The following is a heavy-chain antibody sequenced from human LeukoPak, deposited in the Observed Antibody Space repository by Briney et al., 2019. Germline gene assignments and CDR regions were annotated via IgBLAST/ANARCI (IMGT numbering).Heavy chain of an antibody. Sequence: GASVKVSCKASGYTFTGYYMHWVRRAPGQGLEWMGWINPNSGGTNYALKFQGRVTMTRDTSISIAYMELSSLRSDDTAVYYCARVLYGDSYDAFDIWGQGTTVTVSS. CDR1: GYTFTGYY. V-gene: IGHV1-2*02. CDR2: INPNSGGT. CDR3: ARVLYGDSYDAFDI. D-gene: IGHD4-17*01. J-gene: IGHJ3*02.